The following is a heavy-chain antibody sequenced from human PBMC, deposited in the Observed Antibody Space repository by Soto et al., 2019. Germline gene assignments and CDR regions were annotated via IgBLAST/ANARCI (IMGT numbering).Heavy chain of an antibody. D-gene: IGHD4-17*01. J-gene: IGHJ4*02. Sequence: QLQLQESGPGLVKPSETLSLTCTVSGVSISSSSYYWGWIRQPPGKGLEWIGSIYYSGSTYYNPSLKSRVTISVDTSENQFSLKLSSVTAADTAVYYCASSYGDYVSYWGQGTLVTVSS. CDR3: ASSYGDYVSY. CDR1: GVSISSSSYY. CDR2: IYYSGST. V-gene: IGHV4-39*01.